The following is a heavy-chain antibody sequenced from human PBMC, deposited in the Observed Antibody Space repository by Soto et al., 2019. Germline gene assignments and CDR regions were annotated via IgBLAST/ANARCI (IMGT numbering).Heavy chain of an antibody. Sequence: GGSLRLSCAASGFTFSSYAMSWVRQAPGKGLEWVSAISGGGGTTYYADSVKGRFNISRDNSKNTLYLQMNSLRAEDTAVYFCAKQHQFSSRYSGDIDYRGQGTLVTVSS. V-gene: IGHV3-23*01. CDR2: ISGGGGTT. CDR1: GFTFSSYA. D-gene: IGHD3-16*02. J-gene: IGHJ4*02. CDR3: AKQHQFSSRYSGDIDY.